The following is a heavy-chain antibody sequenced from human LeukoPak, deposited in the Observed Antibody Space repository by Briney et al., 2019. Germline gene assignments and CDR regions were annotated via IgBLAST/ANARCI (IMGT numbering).Heavy chain of an antibody. CDR2: INHSGST. CDR3: ASGLYYYGSGSYSEDAFDI. Sequence: SENLSLTCAVHGGSFSGYYWSWICKPPGKGLEWIGEINHSGSTNYNPSLKSRVTISVDTSKTQFSLKLSSVTAADTAVYYWASGLYYYGSGSYSEDAFDIWGQGTMVTVSS. J-gene: IGHJ3*02. D-gene: IGHD3-10*01. V-gene: IGHV4-34*01. CDR1: GGSFSGYY.